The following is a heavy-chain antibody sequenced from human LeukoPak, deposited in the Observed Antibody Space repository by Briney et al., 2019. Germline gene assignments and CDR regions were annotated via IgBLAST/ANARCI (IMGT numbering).Heavy chain of an antibody. V-gene: IGHV3-23*01. CDR3: ANGKSEYSGGWPRGTL. Sequence: GGSLRLSCAASGFTFNNYAMIWVRQAPGKGLEWVSALSGSGATTYYADSVKGRFTIPRDNSKKTLYLQMNSLRAEDTAIYYCANGKSEYSGGWPRGTLWGQGTLVTVSS. J-gene: IGHJ4*02. CDR2: LSGSGATT. D-gene: IGHD6-19*01. CDR1: GFTFNNYA.